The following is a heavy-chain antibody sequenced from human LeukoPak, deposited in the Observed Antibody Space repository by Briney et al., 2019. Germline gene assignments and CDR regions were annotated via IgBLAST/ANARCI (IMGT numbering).Heavy chain of an antibody. J-gene: IGHJ4*02. V-gene: IGHV4-59*08. CDR2: INYTGNT. Sequence: SETLSLTCTVSGDSFSSYYWSWIRQPPGKGLEWVGYINYTGNTNYNPSLKSRVTISVDTSKNQFSLKLSSVTAADTAVYYCATAKRGGNAYCGFWGQGTLVTVSS. D-gene: IGHD2-21*01. CDR1: GDSFSSYY. CDR3: ATAKRGGNAYCGF.